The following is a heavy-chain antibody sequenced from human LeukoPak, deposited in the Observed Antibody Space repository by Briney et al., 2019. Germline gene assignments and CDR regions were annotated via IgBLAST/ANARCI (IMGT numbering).Heavy chain of an antibody. D-gene: IGHD2-21*01. CDR2: INPNSGGA. CDR1: EYTFTDYH. Sequence: ASVKVSCKASEYTFTDYHMHWVRQAPGQGLEWMGWINPNSGGANYAQKFQGRVTMTRDTSISTAYMEMNRLKSDDTAVYYCARHRGVSVWSPGFDRWGQGTLVTVSS. CDR3: ARHRGVSVWSPGFDR. J-gene: IGHJ5*02. V-gene: IGHV1-2*02.